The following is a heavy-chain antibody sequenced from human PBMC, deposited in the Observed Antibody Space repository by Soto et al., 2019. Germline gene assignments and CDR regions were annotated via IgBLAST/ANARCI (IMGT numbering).Heavy chain of an antibody. J-gene: IGHJ4*02. V-gene: IGHV4-34*01. CDR3: ARGFGYYDSSRYYPFDY. Sequence: SETLSLTCAVYGGSFSGYYWSWIRQPPGKGLEWIGEINHSGSTNYNPSLKSRVTISVDTSKNQFSLKLSSVTAADTAVYYCARGFGYYDSSRYYPFDYWGQGTLVTVS. CDR2: INHSGST. D-gene: IGHD3-22*01. CDR1: GGSFSGYY.